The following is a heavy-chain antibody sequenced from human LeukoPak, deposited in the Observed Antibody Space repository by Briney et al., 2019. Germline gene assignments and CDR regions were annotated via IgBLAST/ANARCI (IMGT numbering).Heavy chain of an antibody. CDR1: ELTFSGYW. D-gene: IGHD4-17*01. CDR2: IRQDGGQT. CDR3: ASGDYGHYYYGMDV. Sequence: GGSLRLSCAASELTFSGYWMNWVGQAPGKGLQWVGNIRQDGGQTHYSDSVKGRFTISRDNAKRSLYLQMTSLRPEDTAVYYCASGDYGHYYYGMDVWGQGTTVTVSS. V-gene: IGHV3-7*01. J-gene: IGHJ6*02.